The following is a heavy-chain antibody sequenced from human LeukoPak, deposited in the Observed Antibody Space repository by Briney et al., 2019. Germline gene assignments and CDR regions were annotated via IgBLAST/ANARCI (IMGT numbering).Heavy chain of an antibody. CDR1: GFTFSSYE. Sequence: GGSLRLSCAASGFTFSSYEMNWVRQAPGKGLEWDSYISRSGSTIYYADSVEGRFTISRDNAKNSLYLQMNSLRAEDTAVYYCARESMAAAAVDYWGQGTLVTVSS. V-gene: IGHV3-48*03. CDR3: ARESMAAAAVDY. CDR2: ISRSGSTI. J-gene: IGHJ4*02. D-gene: IGHD6-13*01.